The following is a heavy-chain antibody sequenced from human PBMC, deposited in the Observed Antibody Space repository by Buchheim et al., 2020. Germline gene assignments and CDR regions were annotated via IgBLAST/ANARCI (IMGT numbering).Heavy chain of an antibody. J-gene: IGHJ6*02. Sequence: QVQLVESGGGVVQPGRSLRLSCAASGFTFSSYAMHWVRQAPGKGLEWVAVISYDGSNKYYADSVKGRFTISRDNSKNTLYLQINRRRAEDTAVYYCARGCGVKYCSSTRWVQPYGMDVWGQGTT. D-gene: IGHD2-2*01. V-gene: IGHV3-30-3*01. CDR1: GFTFSSYA. CDR3: ARGCGVKYCSSTRWVQPYGMDV. CDR2: ISYDGSNK.